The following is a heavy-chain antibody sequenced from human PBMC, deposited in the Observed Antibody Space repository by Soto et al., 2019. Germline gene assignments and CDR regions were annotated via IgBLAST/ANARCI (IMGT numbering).Heavy chain of an antibody. J-gene: IGHJ6*02. V-gene: IGHV3-13*01. CDR1: GFNFRSYD. Sequence: GGSLRLSCAASGFNFRSYDMHWVRQSTGKGLEWVSGIGISGDAFYLGSVKGRFTISSENTKNSLNLQMNDLRVGDTAVYYCVSFSGVRLTHYYGKDVGGQGHTVTV. CDR3: VSFSGVRLTHYYGKDV. D-gene: IGHD3-10*01. CDR2: IGISGDA.